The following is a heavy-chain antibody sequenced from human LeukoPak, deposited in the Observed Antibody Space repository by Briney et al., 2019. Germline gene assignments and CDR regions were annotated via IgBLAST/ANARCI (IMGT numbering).Heavy chain of an antibody. CDR1: GFTFSSYS. CDR2: ISSSGSTI. D-gene: IGHD3-10*02. CDR3: EELGITMIGGV. J-gene: IGHJ6*04. Sequence: QSGGSLRLSCVASGFTFSSYSMNWVRQALGKGLEWVSYISSSGSTIHYADSVKGRFTISRDNAKNSLYLQMNSLRAEDTAVYYCEELGITMIGGVWGKGTTVTISS. V-gene: IGHV3-48*04.